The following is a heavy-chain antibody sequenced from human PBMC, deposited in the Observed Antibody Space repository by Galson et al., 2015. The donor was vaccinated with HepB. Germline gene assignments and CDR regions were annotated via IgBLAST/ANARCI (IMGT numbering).Heavy chain of an antibody. Sequence: SLRLSCAASGFTFSSYWMSWVRQAPRKGLEWVANIKQDGSEKYYVDSVKGRFTISRDNAKNSLYLQMNSLRAEDTAVYYCARDRRDYYDSSGYYGFDYWGQGTLVTVSS. CDR3: ARDRRDYYDSSGYYGFDY. V-gene: IGHV3-7*03. CDR1: GFTFSSYW. J-gene: IGHJ4*02. CDR2: IKQDGSEK. D-gene: IGHD3-22*01.